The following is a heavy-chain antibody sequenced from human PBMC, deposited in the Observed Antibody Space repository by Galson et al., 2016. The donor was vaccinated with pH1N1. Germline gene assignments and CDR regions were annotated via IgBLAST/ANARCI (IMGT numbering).Heavy chain of an antibody. D-gene: IGHD4-23*01. CDR1: GFTFSNFY. CDR2: INKDGSAT. Sequence: LRLSCAASGFTFSNFYMTWVRQAPGKGLEWVANINKDGSATYYMDSVKGRFTISRDNAKNSLFLQVNSLRAEDTAVYYCARFYGGNSDYWGQGTLVTVSS. J-gene: IGHJ4*02. V-gene: IGHV3-7*04. CDR3: ARFYGGNSDY.